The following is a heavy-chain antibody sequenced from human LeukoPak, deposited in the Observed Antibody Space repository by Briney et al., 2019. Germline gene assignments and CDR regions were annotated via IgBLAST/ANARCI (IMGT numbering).Heavy chain of an antibody. V-gene: IGHV3-33*01. CDR2: ILYYESTK. Sequence: PGGALRLSWVGSGFTFSKFEEQWGGQAAGKGLEGVGDILYYESTKYHGVSVGGRFTLSRDNSKNTLNLQMNSLRAEDTAVYYCARIRSNSGWYHFDYWGQGTLVTVSS. CDR1: GFTFSKFE. J-gene: IGHJ4*02. D-gene: IGHD6-19*01. CDR3: ARIRSNSGWYHFDY.